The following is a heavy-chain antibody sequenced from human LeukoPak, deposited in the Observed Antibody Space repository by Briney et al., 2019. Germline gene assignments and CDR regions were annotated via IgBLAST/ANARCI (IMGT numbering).Heavy chain of an antibody. J-gene: IGHJ6*04. CDR1: GGSISSYY. Sequence: PSQTLSLTCTVSGGSISSYYWSWIRQPPGKGLEWIGYIYYSGSTNYNPSLKSRVTISVDTSKNQFSLKLSSVTAADTAVYYCARDGIDLPGRMDVWGKGTTVTVSS. V-gene: IGHV4-59*01. CDR3: ARDGIDLPGRMDV. D-gene: IGHD1-1*01. CDR2: IYYSGST.